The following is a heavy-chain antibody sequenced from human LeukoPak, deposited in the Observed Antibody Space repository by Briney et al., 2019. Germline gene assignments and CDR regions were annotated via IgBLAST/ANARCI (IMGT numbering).Heavy chain of an antibody. CDR3: ARVGGDRVAY. V-gene: IGHV3-53*01. J-gene: IGHJ4*02. CDR2: MYNNGNT. Sequence: GGSLRLSCAASGLTVSSKYMSWVRQAPGKGLEWVSVMYNNGNTHYADSVKGRFTISRDNAKNTLYLQMNSLRPEDTAVYYCARVGGDRVAYWGQGTVVTVSS. D-gene: IGHD4-17*01. CDR1: GLTVSSKY.